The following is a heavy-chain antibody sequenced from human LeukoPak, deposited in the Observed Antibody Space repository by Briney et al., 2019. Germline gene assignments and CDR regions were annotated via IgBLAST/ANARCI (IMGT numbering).Heavy chain of an antibody. V-gene: IGHV3-23*01. D-gene: IGHD7-27*01. CDR1: GFTFNNYA. Sequence: GGSLRLSCAASGFTFNNYAMSWVRQAPGKGLEWVSGISGSSSSTYYADSVKGRFTISRDNSRNTLYLQMNSLRAEDTAVYYCARAPRNWGFDYWGQGTLVTVSS. J-gene: IGHJ4*02. CDR2: ISGSSSST. CDR3: ARAPRNWGFDY.